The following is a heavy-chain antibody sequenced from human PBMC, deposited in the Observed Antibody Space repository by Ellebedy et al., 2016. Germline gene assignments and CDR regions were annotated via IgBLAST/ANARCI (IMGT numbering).Heavy chain of an antibody. Sequence: GESLKISCAASGFTFSNFAMNWVRQAPGKGLEWVSSISSTSSHIFYTDSLKGRFTISRDNAKNSLYLQMNNLRAEDTAVYYCARDSDLMVRGEGGWFDPWGQGTLVTVSS. J-gene: IGHJ5*02. CDR1: GFTFSNFA. CDR2: ISSTSSHI. V-gene: IGHV3-21*01. CDR3: ARDSDLMVRGEGGWFDP. D-gene: IGHD3-10*01.